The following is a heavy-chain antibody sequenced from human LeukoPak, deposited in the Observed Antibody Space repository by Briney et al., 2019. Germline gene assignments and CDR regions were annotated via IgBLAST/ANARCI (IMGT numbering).Heavy chain of an antibody. CDR3: AKTRGTSYAYYYYMDV. V-gene: IGHV3-30*18. CDR2: ISYDGSNR. Sequence: GGSLRLSCAASGFTFSGYGMHWVRQAPGKGLEWVATISYDGSNRYYVASVKRRFTIYRDNYKNTLYLPMDSLRAEDTAVYYCAKTRGTSYAYYYYMDVWGKGTTVTVSS. D-gene: IGHD1-26*01. CDR1: GFTFSGYG. J-gene: IGHJ6*03.